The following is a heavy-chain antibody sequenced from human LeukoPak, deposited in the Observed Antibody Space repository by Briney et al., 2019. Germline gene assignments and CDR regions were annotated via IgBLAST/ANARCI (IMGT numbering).Heavy chain of an antibody. V-gene: IGHV3-74*01. D-gene: IGHD2-15*01. CDR1: GFTFSSYW. CDR3: ARDLGYCSGGSCYDLFDY. Sequence: GGSLRLSCAASGFTFSSYWMHWVRQAPGKGLVWVSRIPSDGSSSTYADSVKGRFTISRDNAKNTLYLQMKSLRGEDTAVYYCARDLGYCSGGSCYDLFDYWGQGTLVTVSS. J-gene: IGHJ4*02. CDR2: IPSDGSSS.